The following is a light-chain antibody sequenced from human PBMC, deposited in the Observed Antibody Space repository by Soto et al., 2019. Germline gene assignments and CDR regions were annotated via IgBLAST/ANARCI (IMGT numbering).Light chain of an antibody. CDR1: SSDVGNYKY. Sequence: QSVLTQPASVSGSPGQSITISCTGTSSDVGNYKYVSWYQQHPGKAPKLMIYEGHRRPSGVPDRFSGSTSVNSASLTISGLQADDEADYYCCLYIGATTYVFGTGTKVTVL. J-gene: IGLJ1*01. CDR2: EGH. V-gene: IGLV2-23*01. CDR3: CLYIGATTYV.